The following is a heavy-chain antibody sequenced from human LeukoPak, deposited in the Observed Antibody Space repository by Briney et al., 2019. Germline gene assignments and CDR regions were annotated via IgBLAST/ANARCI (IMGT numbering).Heavy chain of an antibody. D-gene: IGHD4-11*01. V-gene: IGHV1-69*13. Sequence: EASVKVSCKASGGTFISYAISWVRQAPGQGLEWMGGIIPIFGTANYAQKFQGRVTITADESTSTAYMELSSLRSEDTAIYFCARYSNSGGDYWGQGTLVTVSS. CDR3: ARYSNSGGDY. CDR1: GGTFISYA. CDR2: IIPIFGTA. J-gene: IGHJ4*02.